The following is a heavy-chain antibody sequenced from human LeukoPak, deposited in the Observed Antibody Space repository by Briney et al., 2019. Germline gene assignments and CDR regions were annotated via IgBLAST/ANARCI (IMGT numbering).Heavy chain of an antibody. Sequence: GGSLRLSCVASGFTFNHYPMTWVRQAPGKGLEWVSSITDNGAKTYYADSVQGRVTVSRDNSKNTLYLQMNSLRAEDTAVYYCARARWELPPDYWGQGTLVTVSS. D-gene: IGHD1-26*01. CDR3: ARARWELPPDY. CDR2: ITDNGAKT. J-gene: IGHJ4*02. CDR1: GFTFNHYP. V-gene: IGHV3-23*01.